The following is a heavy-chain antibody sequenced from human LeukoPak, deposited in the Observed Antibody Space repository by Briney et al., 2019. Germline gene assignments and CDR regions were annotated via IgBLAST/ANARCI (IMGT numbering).Heavy chain of an antibody. J-gene: IGHJ6*02. Sequence: SETLSLTCTVSGGSISSSSYYWGWIRQPPEKGLEWIGSIYYSGSTYYNPSLKSRVTISVDTSKNQFSLKLSSVTAADTAVYYCARRYCSSTSCYGDYGMDVWGQGTTVTVSS. CDR2: IYYSGST. D-gene: IGHD2-2*01. CDR3: ARRYCSSTSCYGDYGMDV. V-gene: IGHV4-39*01. CDR1: GGSISSSSYY.